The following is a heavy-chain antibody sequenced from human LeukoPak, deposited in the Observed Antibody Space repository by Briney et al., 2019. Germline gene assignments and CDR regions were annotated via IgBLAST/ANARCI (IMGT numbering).Heavy chain of an antibody. D-gene: IGHD5-24*01. CDR1: GFTFSAYS. V-gene: IGHV3-48*04. J-gene: IGHJ4*02. CDR3: ARDLGKMATIHFDY. CDR2: ISSSGSTI. Sequence: PGGSLRLSCAASGFTFSAYSMNWVRQAPGKGLEWVSYISSSGSTIYYADSVKGRFTISRDNAKNSLYLQMNSLRAEDTAVYYCARDLGKMATIHFDYWGQGTLVTVSS.